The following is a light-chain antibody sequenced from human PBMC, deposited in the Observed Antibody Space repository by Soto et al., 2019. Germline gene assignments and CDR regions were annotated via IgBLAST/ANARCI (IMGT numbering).Light chain of an antibody. CDR1: SSDVGIYNS. V-gene: IGLV2-8*01. J-gene: IGLJ1*01. Sequence: QSVLTQPPSASVSPGQSVTISCTRTSSDVGIYNSVSWYQQHPGKAHKLIIYEVTKRPSGVPDRCSGSKSGNTASLTVSGLQAEDEADYYCSSSAGSNRVFGTGTKVTVL. CDR2: EVT. CDR3: SSSAGSNRV.